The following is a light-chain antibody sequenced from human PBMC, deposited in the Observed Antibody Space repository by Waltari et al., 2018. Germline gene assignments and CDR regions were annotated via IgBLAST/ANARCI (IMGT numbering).Light chain of an antibody. J-gene: IGKJ5*01. V-gene: IGKV1-39*01. CDR2: AAS. CDR1: QSISSY. CDR3: QQRNSYPIT. Sequence: DIQMTQSPSSLSASVGDRVTITCRASQSISSYLNSYLNWYQQKPGKAPKLLIYAASSLQSGVPSRFSGSGSGTDFTLTISSLQPEDFGTYYCQQRNSYPITFGQGTRLEIK.